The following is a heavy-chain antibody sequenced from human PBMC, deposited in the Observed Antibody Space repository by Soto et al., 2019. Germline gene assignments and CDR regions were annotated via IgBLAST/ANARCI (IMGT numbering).Heavy chain of an antibody. Sequence: ESVGGLVQPGRSLRLSCAVSGFNFGNYAMHWVRQAPGKGLEWVAAINWNSDKVAYAGSVLGRFTIFRDSAKNSLHLQMNDLTTEDTAFYYCAKDKGGTPYYIDSWGQGILVTVSS. V-gene: IGHV3-9*01. CDR2: INWNSDKV. CDR1: GFNFGNYA. J-gene: IGHJ4*02. D-gene: IGHD6-25*01. CDR3: AKDKGGTPYYIDS.